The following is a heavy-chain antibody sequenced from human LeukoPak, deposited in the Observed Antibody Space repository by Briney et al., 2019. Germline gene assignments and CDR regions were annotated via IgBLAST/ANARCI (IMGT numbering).Heavy chain of an antibody. Sequence: GESLKISCRGSGYSFTSSWIGWVRQMPGKGLEWMGIINPGNSNTIYGPSFQGQVTISADKSISTAYLQWSSLRASDTAMYYCARGDGGFDSWGQGSLVTVSS. D-gene: IGHD3-16*01. CDR1: GYSFTSSW. CDR2: INPGNSNT. V-gene: IGHV5-51*01. CDR3: ARGDGGFDS. J-gene: IGHJ4*02.